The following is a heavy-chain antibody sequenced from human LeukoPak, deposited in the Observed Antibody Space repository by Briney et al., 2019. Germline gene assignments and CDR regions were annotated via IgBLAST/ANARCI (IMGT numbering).Heavy chain of an antibody. CDR2: ISAYNGNT. J-gene: IGHJ4*02. V-gene: IGHV1-18*01. Sequence: ASVKVSFKASGYTFTSYGISWVRQAPGQGLEWMGWISAYNGNTNYAQKLQGRVTMTTDTSTSTAYMELRSLRSDDTAVYYCARDHSSGYYYTFDYWGQGTLVTVSS. D-gene: IGHD3-22*01. CDR1: GYTFTSYG. CDR3: ARDHSSGYYYTFDY.